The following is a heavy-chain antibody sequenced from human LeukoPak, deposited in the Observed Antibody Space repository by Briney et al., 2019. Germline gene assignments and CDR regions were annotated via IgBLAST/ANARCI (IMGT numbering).Heavy chain of an antibody. CDR1: GGTFSSYA. Sequence: SVKVSCKASGGTFSSYAISWVRQAPGQGLEWMGGIIPIFGTANYAQKFQGRVTIAADKSTSTAYMELRSLRSDDTAVYYCARGRIVVANYYMDVWGKGTTVTVSS. CDR3: ARGRIVVANYYMDV. J-gene: IGHJ6*03. CDR2: IIPIFGTA. V-gene: IGHV1-69*06. D-gene: IGHD3-22*01.